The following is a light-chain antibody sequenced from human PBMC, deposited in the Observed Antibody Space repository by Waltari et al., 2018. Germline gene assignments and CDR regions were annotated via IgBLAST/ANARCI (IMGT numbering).Light chain of an antibody. CDR1: NSDVGTYNR. CDR3: SSYTSSSTYV. V-gene: IGLV2-18*02. J-gene: IGLJ1*01. Sequence: QSALTQPPSVSGSPGQSVTISCTGTNSDVGTYNRVSWYQQPPGTAPKLFIYGVITRPSGVPDRFSGSKSGNTASLTISGLQADDAADYYCSSYTSSSTYVFGTGTKVTVL. CDR2: GVI.